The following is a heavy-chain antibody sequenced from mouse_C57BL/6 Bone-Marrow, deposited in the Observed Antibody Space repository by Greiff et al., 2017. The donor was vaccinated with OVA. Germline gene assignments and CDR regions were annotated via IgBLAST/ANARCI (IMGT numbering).Heavy chain of an antibody. CDR2: ISYDGSN. CDR3: AREGWLLNAMDY. D-gene: IGHD2-3*01. CDR1: GYSITSGYY. V-gene: IGHV3-6*01. Sequence: VQLQQSGPGLVKPSQSLSLTCSVTGYSITSGYYWNWIRQFPGNKLEWMGYISYDGSNNYNPSLKNRISITRDTSKNQFFLKLNSVTTEDTATYYCAREGWLLNAMDYWGQGTSVTVSS. J-gene: IGHJ4*01.